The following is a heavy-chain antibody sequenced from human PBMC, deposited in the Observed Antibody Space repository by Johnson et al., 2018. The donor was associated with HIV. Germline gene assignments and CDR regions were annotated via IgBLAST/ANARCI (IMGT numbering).Heavy chain of an antibody. V-gene: IGHV3-30*04. Sequence: QVQLVESGGGVVQPGRSLRLSCAASGFTFSSYAMHWVRQAPGKGLEWVAVISYDGRNKYYADSVKGRFTISRDNSKNTLYLQMNSLRAEDTAVYYCAREVHIVVVSSFRWAFDIWGQGTLVTVSS. D-gene: IGHD2-21*01. CDR1: GFTFSSYA. CDR2: ISYDGRNK. J-gene: IGHJ3*02. CDR3: AREVHIVVVSSFRWAFDI.